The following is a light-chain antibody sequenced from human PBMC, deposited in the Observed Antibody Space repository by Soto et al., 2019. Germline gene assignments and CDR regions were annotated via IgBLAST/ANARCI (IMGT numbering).Light chain of an antibody. CDR2: GAS. CDR1: QIVGGDT. Sequence: EIVLTQSPGTLSLSPGERATLSCRASQIVGGDTLAWFQQRPGQAPRLVIYGASNRAAGIPDRFSGSGSGTDFTLTVSRLEPEDFAMYYCQQYGSSGTFGQGTKVDIK. V-gene: IGKV3-20*01. CDR3: QQYGSSGT. J-gene: IGKJ1*01.